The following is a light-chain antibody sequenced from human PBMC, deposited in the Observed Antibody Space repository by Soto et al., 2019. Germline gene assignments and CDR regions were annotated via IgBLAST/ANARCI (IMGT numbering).Light chain of an antibody. J-gene: IGKJ4*01. CDR2: GTS. CDR1: QSVSSNY. Sequence: EIVLTQSPGTLSLSPGERATLSCRASQSVSSNYLAWYQQKPGQAPRLLIYGTSSRATGIPDRFSGSGSGTDFPLTIRRLEPEDFAVYYCQQYGGSPPITFGGGSKVEIK. V-gene: IGKV3-20*01. CDR3: QQYGGSPPIT.